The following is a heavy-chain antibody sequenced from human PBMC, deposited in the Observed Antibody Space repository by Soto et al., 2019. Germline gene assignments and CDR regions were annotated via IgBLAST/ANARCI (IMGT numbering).Heavy chain of an antibody. CDR3: ARSGYGGYDPRLNFDF. CDR1: GDSIRSYY. J-gene: IGHJ4*02. D-gene: IGHD5-12*01. Sequence: SETLYLTCTVSGDSIRSYYLSWIRQPPGKGLEWIGYMYYSGSTNYNPSLKSRVTISVDTSKNQFSLKLTSVTAADTAVYYCARSGYGGYDPRLNFDFWGQGTLVTVS. V-gene: IGHV4-59*01. CDR2: MYYSGST.